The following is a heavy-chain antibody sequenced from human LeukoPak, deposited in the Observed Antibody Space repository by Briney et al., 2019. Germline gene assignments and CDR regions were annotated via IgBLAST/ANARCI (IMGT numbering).Heavy chain of an antibody. J-gene: IGHJ6*03. CDR2: IRGTGERT. V-gene: IGHV3-23*01. D-gene: IGHD3/OR15-3a*01. CDR1: GFTFSNYA. CDR3: ATHSTLDPNYYYYMDV. Sequence: GGSLRLSYAASGFTFSNYAMTWVRQAPGKGLEWVSSIRGTGERTYYPDSVKGHFTISRDNSKNTLYLQMNSLRAEDTAVYYCATHSTLDPNYYYYMDVWGKGTTVTVSS.